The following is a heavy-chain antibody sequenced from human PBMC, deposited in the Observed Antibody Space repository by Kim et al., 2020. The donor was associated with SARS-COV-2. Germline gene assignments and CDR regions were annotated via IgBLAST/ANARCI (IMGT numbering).Heavy chain of an antibody. D-gene: IGHD4-17*01. V-gene: IGHV4-59*01. J-gene: IGHJ4*02. CDR3: ARVDYGDYVGSYYFDY. Sequence: SLRSRVTISVDTSKNQFSLKLSSVAAADPAVYYCARVDYGDYVGSYYFDYWGQGTLVTVSS.